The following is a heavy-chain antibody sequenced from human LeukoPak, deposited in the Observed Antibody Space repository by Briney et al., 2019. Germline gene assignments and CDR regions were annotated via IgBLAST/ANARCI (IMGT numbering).Heavy chain of an antibody. CDR1: GFPFKGYW. CDR2: IKPDGSET. V-gene: IGHV3-7*01. J-gene: IGHJ4*02. D-gene: IGHD3-10*01. CDR3: ARDGGELWPLDE. Sequence: GGSLRLSCVASGFPFKGYWMTWVRQSPGKGLDWVANIKPDGSETNYLDSVKGRFTISRDNARDSLFLETNNLRVDDTAVYYCARDGGELWPLDEWGQGILVTVSS.